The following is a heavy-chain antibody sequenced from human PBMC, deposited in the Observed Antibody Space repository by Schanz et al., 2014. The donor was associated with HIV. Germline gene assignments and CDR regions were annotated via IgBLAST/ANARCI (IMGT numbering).Heavy chain of an antibody. CDR3: ARAPYTSGWYGVDY. V-gene: IGHV1-69*01. J-gene: IGHJ4*02. CDR2: IIPLFGTS. Sequence: QVQLVQSGGEVKKPGSSVKVFCRASGGTFINYAFSWVRQAPRQGLEWMGGIIPLFGTSNYAQKFQGRATITADESTSTAYMELSSLRSEDTAVYYCARAPYTSGWYGVDYWGQGTLVTVSS. CDR1: GGTFINYA. D-gene: IGHD6-19*01.